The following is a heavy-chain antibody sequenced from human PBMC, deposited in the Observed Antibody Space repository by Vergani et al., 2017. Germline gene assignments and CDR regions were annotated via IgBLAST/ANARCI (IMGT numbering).Heavy chain of an antibody. D-gene: IGHD2-15*01. CDR1: GGSFSGYY. J-gene: IGHJ4*02. V-gene: IGHV4-34*01. Sequence: QVQLQQWGAGLLKPSETLSLTCAVYGGSFSGYYWSWIRQPPGKGLEWIGEINHSGSTNYNPSLKSLVTISVDTSKNQFSLKLSSVTAADTAVYYCARGRRGGYCSGGSCYYLDYWGQGTLVTVSS. CDR2: INHSGST. CDR3: ARGRRGGYCSGGSCYYLDY.